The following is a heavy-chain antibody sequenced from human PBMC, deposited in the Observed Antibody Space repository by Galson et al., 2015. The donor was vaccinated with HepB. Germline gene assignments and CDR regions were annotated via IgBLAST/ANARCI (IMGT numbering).Heavy chain of an antibody. CDR2: ISYDGSNK. CDR1: GFTFSNYG. Sequence: SLRLSCAASGFTFSNYGMHWVRQAPGKGLEWVAVISYDGSNKYYADSVKGRFTISRDNSKNTLYLQMNSLRGDDTAVYYCARDRHPWHIDFWGQGTLVTVSS. J-gene: IGHJ4*02. V-gene: IGHV3-30*03. D-gene: IGHD6-6*01. CDR3: ARDRHPWHIDF.